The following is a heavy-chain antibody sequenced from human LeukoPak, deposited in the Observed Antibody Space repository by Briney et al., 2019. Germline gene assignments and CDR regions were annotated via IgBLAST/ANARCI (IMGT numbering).Heavy chain of an antibody. Sequence: GASVKVSCKASGYTFTGYYIHWVRQAPGQGLEWMGWINPNSGGTNYAQKLQGRVTMTTDTSTSTAYMELRSLRSDDTAVYYCARALYSGSSSQYYFDYWGQGTLVTVSS. J-gene: IGHJ4*02. CDR1: GYTFTGYY. V-gene: IGHV1-2*02. CDR3: ARALYSGSSSQYYFDY. D-gene: IGHD1-26*01. CDR2: INPNSGGT.